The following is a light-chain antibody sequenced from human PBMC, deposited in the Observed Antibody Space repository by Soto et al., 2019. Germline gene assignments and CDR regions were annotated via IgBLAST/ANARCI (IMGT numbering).Light chain of an antibody. CDR2: GTS. CDR3: SSYAGNNNYV. V-gene: IGLV1-40*01. CDR1: GSNLGTGFD. J-gene: IGLJ1*01. Sequence: QSVLTQPPSVSGAPGQRVTIACTGNGSNLGTGFDVHWYRQFPGRAPKLLLSGTSHRPSGVPDRFSGSKSGNTASLTVSGLQADDEADYYCSSYAGNNNYVFGSATKVTVL.